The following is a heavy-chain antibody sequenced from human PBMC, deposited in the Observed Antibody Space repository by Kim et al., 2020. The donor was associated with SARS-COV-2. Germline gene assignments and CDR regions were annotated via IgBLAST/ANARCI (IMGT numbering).Heavy chain of an antibody. D-gene: IGHD3-22*01. CDR2: INPNSGGT. V-gene: IGHV1-2*02. J-gene: IGHJ4*02. CDR1: GYTFTGYY. CDR3: AGDYYYDSSGYPY. Sequence: ASVKVSCKASGYTFTGYYMHWVRQAPGQGLEWMGWINPNSGGTNYAQKFQGRVTMTRDTSISTAYMELSRLRSDDTAVYYCAGDYYYDSSGYPYWGQGTLVTVSS.